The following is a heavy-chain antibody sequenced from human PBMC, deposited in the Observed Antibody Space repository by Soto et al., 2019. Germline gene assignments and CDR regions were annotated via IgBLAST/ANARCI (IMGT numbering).Heavy chain of an antibody. CDR1: GGSISSGGYY. V-gene: IGHV4-31*03. CDR3: ARDIQGIAAAGTAYCYYGMDV. J-gene: IGHJ6*02. CDR2: IYYSGST. D-gene: IGHD6-13*01. Sequence: SETLSLTCTVSGGSISSGGYYWSWIRQHPGKGLEWIGYIYYSGSTYYNPSLKSRVTISVDTSKNQFSLKLSSVTAADTAVYYCARDIQGIAAAGTAYCYYGMDVWGQGTTVTVSS.